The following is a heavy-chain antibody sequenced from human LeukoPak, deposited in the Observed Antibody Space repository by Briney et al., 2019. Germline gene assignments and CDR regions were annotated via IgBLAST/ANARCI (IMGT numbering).Heavy chain of an antibody. J-gene: IGHJ5*02. D-gene: IGHD7-27*01. Sequence: GGSLRLSCAVSGITFSSAGMDWVRQAPGKGLEWVALIWYDGSQENYADSVKGRFSISRDDSKNTLYLQMNSPRVEDTAVYYCARHSASWGRDLWGQGTLVTVSS. V-gene: IGHV3-33*01. CDR2: IWYDGSQE. CDR3: ARHSASWGRDL. CDR1: GITFSSAG.